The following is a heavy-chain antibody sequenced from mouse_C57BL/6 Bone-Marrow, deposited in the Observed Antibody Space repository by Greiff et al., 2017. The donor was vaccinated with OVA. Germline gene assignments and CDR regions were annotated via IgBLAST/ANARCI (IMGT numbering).Heavy chain of an antibody. Sequence: QVQLQQSGPGLVQPSQSLSITCTVSGFSLTSYGVHWVSQSPGKGLEWLGVIWRGGSTEFNAAFMSRLSITKDNSKSQVFFKINSLQADYTAIYYCAKNDYYDYFYYYAMDYWGQGTSVTVSS. CDR3: AKNDYYDYFYYYAMDY. V-gene: IGHV2-5*01. CDR2: IWRGGST. CDR1: GFSLTSYG. D-gene: IGHD2-4*01. J-gene: IGHJ4*01.